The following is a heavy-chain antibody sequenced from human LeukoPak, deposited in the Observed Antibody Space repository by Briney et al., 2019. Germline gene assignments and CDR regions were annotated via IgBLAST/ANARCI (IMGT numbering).Heavy chain of an antibody. J-gene: IGHJ5*02. CDR3: ARAPNDYSNYWFDP. Sequence: ATVKVSCKASGYTFTGYYMHWVRQAPGQGLEWMGWINPNSGGTNYAQKFQGRVTMTRDTSISTAYMELSRLRSDDTAVYYCARAPNDYSNYWFDPWGQGPWSPSPQ. CDR1: GYTFTGYY. CDR2: INPNSGGT. V-gene: IGHV1-2*02. D-gene: IGHD4-11*01.